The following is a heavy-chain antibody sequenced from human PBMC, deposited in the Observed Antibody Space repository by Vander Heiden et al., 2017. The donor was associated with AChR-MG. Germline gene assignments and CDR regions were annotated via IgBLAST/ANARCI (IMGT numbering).Heavy chain of an antibody. D-gene: IGHD6-19*01. J-gene: IGHJ4*02. CDR3: ARWAGYASGWYWGPFDY. CDR1: GDTFPSHA. Sequence: QVQLVQSGAEVKKPGSSVKVSCKASGDTFPSHAISWVRHVPGQGLEWMGGIIPISGRTNYAQKFQGRVTITADKSSSTAYMELSSLRSDDTAVYYCARWAGYASGWYWGPFDYWGQGTLVTVSS. V-gene: IGHV1-69*06. CDR2: IIPISGRT.